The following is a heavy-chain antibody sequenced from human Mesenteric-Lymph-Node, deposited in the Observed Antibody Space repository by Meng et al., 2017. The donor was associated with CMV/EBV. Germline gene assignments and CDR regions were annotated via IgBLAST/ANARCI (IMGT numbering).Heavy chain of an antibody. Sequence: TCTVSGCSISSGGYYWSWIRQHPGKGLEWIGYIYYSGSTYYNPSLKSRVTISVDTSKNQFSLKLSSVTAADTAVYYCARTAAAGNDYWGQGTLVTVSS. D-gene: IGHD6-13*01. V-gene: IGHV4-31*03. CDR1: GCSISSGGYY. CDR3: ARTAAAGNDY. J-gene: IGHJ4*02. CDR2: IYYSGST.